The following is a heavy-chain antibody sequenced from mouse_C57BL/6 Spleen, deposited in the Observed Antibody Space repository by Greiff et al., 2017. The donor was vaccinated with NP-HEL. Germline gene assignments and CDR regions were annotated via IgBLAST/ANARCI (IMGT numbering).Heavy chain of an antibody. D-gene: IGHD1-1*01. Sequence: QVQLQQPGPELVKPGASVKISCKASGYAFSSSWMNWVKQRPGKGLEWIGRIYPGDGDTNYNGKFKGKATLTADKSSSTAYMQLSSLTSEDSAVYFCARGTTVVATDYWGQGTTLTVSS. CDR3: ARGTTVVATDY. J-gene: IGHJ2*01. CDR2: IYPGDGDT. V-gene: IGHV1-82*01. CDR1: GYAFSSSW.